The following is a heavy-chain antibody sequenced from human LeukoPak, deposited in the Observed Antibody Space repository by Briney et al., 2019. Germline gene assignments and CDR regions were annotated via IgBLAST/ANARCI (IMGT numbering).Heavy chain of an antibody. CDR2: ISSSSSTI. V-gene: IGHV3-48*04. CDR3: ARGPGHYYYYGMDV. D-gene: IGHD7-27*01. Sequence: PGGSLRLSCAASGFTFSSYSMNWVRQAPGKGLEWVSYISSSSSTIYYADSVKGRFTISRDNAKNSLYLQMSSLRAEDTAVYYCARGPGHYYYYGMDVWGQGTTVTVSS. CDR1: GFTFSSYS. J-gene: IGHJ6*02.